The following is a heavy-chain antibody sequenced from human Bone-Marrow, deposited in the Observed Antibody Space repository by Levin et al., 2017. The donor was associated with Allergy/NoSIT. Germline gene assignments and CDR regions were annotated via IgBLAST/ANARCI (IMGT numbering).Heavy chain of an antibody. V-gene: IGHV3-30*18. CDR2: ISNDGSNE. Sequence: GESLKISCAASGFLFRSYGMHWVRQAPGKGLEWLAVISNDGSNEYYVESVRGRFTISRDNSKNTLYLQMNSLRVEDTAVYYCAKNAGISSYYYGMDVWGQGTTVAVSS. CDR1: GFLFRSYG. D-gene: IGHD6-6*01. CDR3: AKNAGISSYYYGMDV. J-gene: IGHJ6*02.